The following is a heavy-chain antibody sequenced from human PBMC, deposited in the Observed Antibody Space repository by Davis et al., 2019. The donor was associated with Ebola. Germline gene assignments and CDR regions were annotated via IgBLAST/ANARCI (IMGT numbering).Heavy chain of an antibody. J-gene: IGHJ4*02. CDR2: IDPSDSYT. D-gene: IGHD5-12*01. CDR1: GYSFTSYW. Sequence: GESLKISCKASGYSFTSYWISWVRQMPGKGLEWMGRIDPSDSYTNYSPSFQGQVTISADKSISTAYLQWSSLRASDTAMYYCARQEEWLNYYFDYWGQGTLVTVSS. CDR3: ARQEEWLNYYFDY. V-gene: IGHV5-10-1*04.